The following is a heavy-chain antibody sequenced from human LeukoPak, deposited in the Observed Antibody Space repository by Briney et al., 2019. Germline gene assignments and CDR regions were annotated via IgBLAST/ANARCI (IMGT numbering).Heavy chain of an antibody. D-gene: IGHD5-24*01. Sequence: GRSLRLSCAASEFIFSRYAMQWVRQAPGKGQEWVAILSYDDTNEYYADSVAGRFTISRDNSKNTLYLQMNSLRPDDTAVYYCARDRRDGNNLAFHFDYWGQGTLVTVSS. V-gene: IGHV3-30*04. CDR2: LSYDDTNE. CDR3: ARDRRDGNNLAFHFDY. J-gene: IGHJ4*02. CDR1: EFIFSRYA.